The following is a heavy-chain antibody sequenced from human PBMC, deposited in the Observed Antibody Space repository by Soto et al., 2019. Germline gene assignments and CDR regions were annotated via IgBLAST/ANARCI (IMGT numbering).Heavy chain of an antibody. V-gene: IGHV3-30*18. CDR1: GFTFSSYG. CDR2: ISYDGSNK. CDR3: AKAAMAPFDY. J-gene: IGHJ4*02. D-gene: IGHD2-2*01. Sequence: QVQLVESGGGVVQPGRCLRLSCAASGFTFSSYGMHWVRQAPGKGLEWVAVISYDGSNKYYADSVKGRFTISRDNSKNTLYLQMNSRRAEDRAVYYCAKAAMAPFDYWGQGTQVTVSS.